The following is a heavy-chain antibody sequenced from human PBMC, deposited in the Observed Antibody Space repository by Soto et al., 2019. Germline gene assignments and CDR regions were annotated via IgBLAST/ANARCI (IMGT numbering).Heavy chain of an antibody. D-gene: IGHD4-17*01. Sequence: QVQLVESGGGVVQPGRSLRLSCAASGFTFSSYGMHWVRQAPGKGLEWVAVIWYDGSNKYYADSVKGRFTISRDNSKNTLYLQMNSLRAEDTAVYYCASNLYGDYVDTSYYMDVWGKGTTVTVSS. CDR1: GFTFSSYG. V-gene: IGHV3-33*01. CDR2: IWYDGSNK. CDR3: ASNLYGDYVDTSYYMDV. J-gene: IGHJ6*03.